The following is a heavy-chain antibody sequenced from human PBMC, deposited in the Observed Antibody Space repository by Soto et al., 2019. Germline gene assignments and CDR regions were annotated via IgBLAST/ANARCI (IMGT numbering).Heavy chain of an antibody. CDR1: GFTFSSYW. D-gene: IGHD6-13*01. CDR2: INSDGSST. V-gene: IGHV3-74*01. J-gene: IGHJ6*02. Sequence: PVGSLRLSCAASGFTFSSYWMHWVRQAPGKGLVWVSRINSDGSSTSYADSVEGRFTISRDNAKNTLYLQMNSLRAEDTAVYYCARDQGAAAGTYYYGMDVWGQGTTVTVSS. CDR3: ARDQGAAAGTYYYGMDV.